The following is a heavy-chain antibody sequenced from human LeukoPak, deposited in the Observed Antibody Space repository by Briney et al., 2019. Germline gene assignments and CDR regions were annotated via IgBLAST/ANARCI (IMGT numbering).Heavy chain of an antibody. D-gene: IGHD3-22*01. CDR2: ISSSSSYI. CDR1: GFTFSSYS. Sequence: GGSLRLSCAASGFTFSSYSMNWVRQAPGKGLEWVSSISSSSSYIYYADSVKGRFATSRDNAKNSLYLQMNSLRAEDTAVYYCARKGVKSPRSGYYYDSSGYLFDYWGQGTLVTVSS. V-gene: IGHV3-21*01. J-gene: IGHJ4*02. CDR3: ARKGVKSPRSGYYYDSSGYLFDY.